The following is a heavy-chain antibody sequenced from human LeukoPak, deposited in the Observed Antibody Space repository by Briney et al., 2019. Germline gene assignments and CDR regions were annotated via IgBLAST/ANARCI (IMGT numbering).Heavy chain of an antibody. D-gene: IGHD3-16*01. J-gene: IGHJ4*02. CDR2: IYSGGST. CDR1: GFTFSDYW. CDR3: AKDREGGL. Sequence: GGSLRLSCAPSGFTFSDYWMSWVRQAPGKGLEWVSVIYSGGSTYYADSVKGRFTISRDNSKDTLYLQMNSLRAEDTAMYYCAKDREGGLWGQGTLVTVSS. V-gene: IGHV3-53*01.